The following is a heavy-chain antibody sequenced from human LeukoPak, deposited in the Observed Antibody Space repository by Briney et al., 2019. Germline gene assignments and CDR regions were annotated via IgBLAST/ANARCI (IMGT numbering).Heavy chain of an antibody. V-gene: IGHV1-18*01. CDR2: ISAYNGNT. J-gene: IGHJ4*02. Sequence: ASVKVSCKASGYTFTSYGISWVRQAPGQGLEWMGWISAYNGNTNYAQKLQSRVTMTTDTSTSTAYMELRSLRSDDTAVYYCARAYYYDSSGYYYHFTFDYWGQGTLVTVSS. CDR3: ARAYYYDSSGYYYHFTFDY. D-gene: IGHD3-22*01. CDR1: GYTFTSYG.